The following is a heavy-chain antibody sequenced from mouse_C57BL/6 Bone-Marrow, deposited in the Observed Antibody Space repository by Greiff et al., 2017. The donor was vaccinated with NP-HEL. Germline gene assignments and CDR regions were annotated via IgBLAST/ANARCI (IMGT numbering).Heavy chain of an antibody. Sequence: EVQLVESGAELVRPGASVKLSCTASGFNIKDDYMHWVKQRPEQGLEWIGWIDPENGDTEYASKFQGKATITADTSSNTAYLQLSSLTSEDTAVYYCTTLPHYYGSSYWFAYWGQGTLVTVSA. D-gene: IGHD1-1*01. CDR1: GFNIKDDY. V-gene: IGHV14-4*01. CDR3: TTLPHYYGSSYWFAY. J-gene: IGHJ3*01. CDR2: IDPENGDT.